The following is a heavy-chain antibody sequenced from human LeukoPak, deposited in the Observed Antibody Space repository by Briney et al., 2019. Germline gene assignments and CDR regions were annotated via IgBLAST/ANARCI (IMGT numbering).Heavy chain of an antibody. D-gene: IGHD3-22*01. V-gene: IGHV3-30*02. CDR2: IRYDGSNK. CDR3: AKRYDRAPHDAFDI. Sequence: GGSLRLSCAASGFTFSSYGMHWVRQAPGKGLEWVAFIRYDGSNKYYADSVKGRFTISRDNSKNTLYLQMNSLRAEDTAVYYCAKRYDRAPHDAFDIWGQGQWSPSLQ. J-gene: IGHJ3*02. CDR1: GFTFSSYG.